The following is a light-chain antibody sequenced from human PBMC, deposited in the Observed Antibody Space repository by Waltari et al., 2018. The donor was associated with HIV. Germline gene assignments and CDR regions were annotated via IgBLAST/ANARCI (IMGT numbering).Light chain of an antibody. V-gene: IGLV1-44*01. CDR1: SSHLESNT. CDR2: SNN. Sequence: QSVLTQPSSASGTPGQRVAISCSGSSSHLESNTVHWYQQLPGTAPKLLVYSNNQRPSGVPDRISGSKSGTSASLAISGLQSEDEADYYCAAWDDSLNGWVFGGGTKLTVL. J-gene: IGLJ3*02. CDR3: AAWDDSLNGWV.